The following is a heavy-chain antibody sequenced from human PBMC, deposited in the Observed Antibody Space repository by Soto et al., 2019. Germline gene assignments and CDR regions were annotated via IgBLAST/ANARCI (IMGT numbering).Heavy chain of an antibody. V-gene: IGHV3-11*01. CDR3: ARAIVATTTYYYYYYMDV. D-gene: IGHD5-12*01. J-gene: IGHJ6*03. CDR1: GFTFSDYY. CDR2: ISSSGSTI. Sequence: QVQLVESGGGLVKPGGSLRLSCAASGFTFSDYYMSWIRQAPGKGLEWVSYISSSGSTIYYADSVKGRFTISRDNAKNSLYLQMNSLRAKYTAVYYCARAIVATTTYYYYYYMDVWGKGTTVTVSS.